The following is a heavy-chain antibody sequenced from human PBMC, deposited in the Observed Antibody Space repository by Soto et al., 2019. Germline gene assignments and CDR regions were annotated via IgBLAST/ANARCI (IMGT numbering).Heavy chain of an antibody. CDR1: GYTFTNYY. D-gene: IGHD3-22*01. V-gene: IGHV1-46*01. CDR3: ARGERYYYDSSGYFGFDY. CDR2: MNPGTGSA. J-gene: IGHJ4*02. Sequence: ASVKVSCKASGYTFTNYYIHWVRQAPGQGLEWMGIMNPGTGSATFTQRFQARVTITRDTSASTAYMELSSLRSEDTAVYYCARGERYYYDSSGYFGFDYWGQGTLVTVSS.